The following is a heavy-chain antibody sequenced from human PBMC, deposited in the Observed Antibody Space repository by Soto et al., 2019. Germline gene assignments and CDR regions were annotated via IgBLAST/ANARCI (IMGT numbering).Heavy chain of an antibody. CDR3: ARERTFGDNKHNYMDV. CDR2: IWSDGSNE. D-gene: IGHD3-10*01. CDR1: EFTFSRHG. J-gene: IGHJ6*03. V-gene: IGHV3-33*01. Sequence: QVQLVESGGGVVQPGRSLRLSCVASEFTFSRHGMHWVRQAPGKGLQWVGVIWSDGSNEVYADSVKGRFIISRDNSKNILYLQMNSLRAEDTAVYYCARERTFGDNKHNYMDVWGTGITVTVSS.